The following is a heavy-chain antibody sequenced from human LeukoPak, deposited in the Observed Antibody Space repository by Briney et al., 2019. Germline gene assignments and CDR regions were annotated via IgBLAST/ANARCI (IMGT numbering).Heavy chain of an antibody. V-gene: IGHV3-23*01. CDR2: NSGSGGGT. CDR3: AKVIVSVDTAIDY. CDR1: GLTFSSHA. Sequence: PGGSLRLSCAASGLTFSSHAMTWVRQAPGQGLEWVSGNSGSGGGTYYADSVKGRFTISRDNSKNTLYLQMNSLRAEDTAVYYCAKVIVSVDTAIDYWGQGTLVTVSS. J-gene: IGHJ4*02. D-gene: IGHD5-18*01.